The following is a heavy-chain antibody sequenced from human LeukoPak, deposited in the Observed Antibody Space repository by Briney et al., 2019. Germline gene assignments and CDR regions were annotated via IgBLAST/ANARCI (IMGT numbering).Heavy chain of an antibody. V-gene: IGHV4-39*01. CDR1: GGSISSSSYY. J-gene: IGHJ5*02. CDR2: IYYSGST. D-gene: IGHD3-10*01. CDR3: ASRPNYYGSGSSPVA. Sequence: SETLSLTCTVSGGSISSSSYYWGWIRQPPGKGLEWIGTIYYSGSTYYNPSLKSRVTISVDTSKNQFSLKLSSVTAADTAVYYCASRPNYYGSGSSPVAWGQGTLVTVSS.